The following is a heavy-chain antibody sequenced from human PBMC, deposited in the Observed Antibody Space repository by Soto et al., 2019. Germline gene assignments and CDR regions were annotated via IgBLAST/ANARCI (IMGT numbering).Heavy chain of an antibody. CDR3: ARASGWYYFDY. CDR2: ISSDTSIK. Sequence: GESLKISCAASGFTCRGFPMHWVRQAPGKGLEWVALISSDTSIKNYADSVKGRFTISRDNSRTTLYLQMDSLRTEDTAVYFCARASGWYYFDYWGQGALVTVSS. V-gene: IGHV3-30-3*01. CDR1: GFTCRGFP. D-gene: IGHD6-19*01. J-gene: IGHJ4*02.